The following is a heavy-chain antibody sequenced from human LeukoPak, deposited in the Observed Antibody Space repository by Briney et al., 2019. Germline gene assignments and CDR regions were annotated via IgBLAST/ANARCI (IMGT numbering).Heavy chain of an antibody. J-gene: IGHJ5*02. D-gene: IGHD6-13*01. Sequence: SETLSLTCTVSGGSISSYYWSWIRQPPGKGLEWIGYIYYSGSTNYNPSLKSQVTISVDTSKNQFSLKLSSVTAADTAVYYCARTGVWQQLVFDPWGQGTLVTVSS. V-gene: IGHV4-59*01. CDR2: IYYSGST. CDR1: GGSISSYY. CDR3: ARTGVWQQLVFDP.